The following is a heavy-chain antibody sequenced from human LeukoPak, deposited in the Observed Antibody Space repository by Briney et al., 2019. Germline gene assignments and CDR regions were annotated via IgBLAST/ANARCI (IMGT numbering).Heavy chain of an antibody. Sequence: GESLKISCKGSGYSFTSYWIGWLRQMPGKGLEYMGIIHPGDSDTRYSPSFQGQVTISVDRSSSTAYIQWSRLKASDTAMYYCATHPGGLQSGFDNWGQGTLVTVSS. J-gene: IGHJ4*02. CDR2: IHPGDSDT. CDR1: GYSFTSYW. V-gene: IGHV5-51*01. CDR3: ATHPGGLQSGFDN. D-gene: IGHD5-24*01.